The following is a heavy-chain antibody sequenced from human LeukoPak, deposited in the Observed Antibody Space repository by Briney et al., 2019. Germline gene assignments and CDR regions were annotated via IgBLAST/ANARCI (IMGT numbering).Heavy chain of an antibody. CDR3: AELTRGYNH. J-gene: IGHJ5*02. CDR2: INHSGST. V-gene: IGHV4-34*01. CDR1: GGSFSGYY. Sequence: SETLSLTCAVYGGSFSGYYWGWIRQPPGKGLEWIGEINHSGSTNYNPSLKSRVTISVDTSKNQFSLKLSSVTAADTAVYYCAELTRGYNHWGQGTLVTVSS. D-gene: IGHD5-18*01.